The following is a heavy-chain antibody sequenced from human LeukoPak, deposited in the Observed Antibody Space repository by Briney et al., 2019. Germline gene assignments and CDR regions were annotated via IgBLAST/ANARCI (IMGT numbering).Heavy chain of an antibody. V-gene: IGHV1-58*01. CDR2: IVVGGGNT. Sequence: SVTVSCTASGFTFTSSAVQWVRQARGQRLEWIGWIVVGGGNTNYAQKFQERVTITRDMSTSTAYMELSSLRSEDTAVYYCAADKQLVLGSYWGQGTLVTVSS. CDR3: AADKQLVLGSY. D-gene: IGHD6-13*01. J-gene: IGHJ4*02. CDR1: GFTFTSSA.